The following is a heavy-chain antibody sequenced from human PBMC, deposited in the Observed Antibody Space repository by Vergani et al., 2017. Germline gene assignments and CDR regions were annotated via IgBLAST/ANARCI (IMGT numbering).Heavy chain of an antibody. CDR1: GFSFSRYS. V-gene: IGHV3-21*02. Sequence: EVQLVESGGGLVKPGGSLRLSCAASGFSFSRYSMNWVRQAPGKGLEWVASISGSSSYVFYRDSVEGRFTITRDNAKKSVYLQMNSLRAEETAMYFCARGLWDCTHIRCWPPSYWGQGTQVTVSS. CDR3: ARGLWDCTHIRCWPPSY. CDR2: ISGSSSYV. J-gene: IGHJ4*02. D-gene: IGHD2-8*01.